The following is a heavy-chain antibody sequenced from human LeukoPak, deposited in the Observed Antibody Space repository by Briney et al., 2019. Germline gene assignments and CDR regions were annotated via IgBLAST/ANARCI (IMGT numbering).Heavy chain of an antibody. CDR2: ISSSSSYI. V-gene: IGHV3-21*04. CDR1: GFTFSSYS. D-gene: IGHD3-22*01. CDR3: AKAHRPYYYDSSGYYYGFDY. Sequence: GGSLRLSCAASGFTFSSYSMNWVRQAPGKGLEWVSSISSSSSYIYYADSVKGRFTISRDNSKNTLYLQMNSLRAEDTAVYYCAKAHRPYYYDSSGYYYGFDYWGQGTLVTVSS. J-gene: IGHJ4*02.